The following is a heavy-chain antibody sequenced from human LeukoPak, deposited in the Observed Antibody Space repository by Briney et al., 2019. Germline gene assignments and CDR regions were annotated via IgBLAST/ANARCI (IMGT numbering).Heavy chain of an antibody. Sequence: ASVKVSCKASGYTFTGYYMHWVRQAPGQGLEWMGRINPNSGGTNYAQKFQGRVTMTRDTSISTAYKELSRLRSDDTAVYHCARSVCSGGSCHRGYWGQGTLVTVSS. D-gene: IGHD2-15*01. J-gene: IGHJ4*02. V-gene: IGHV1-2*06. CDR2: INPNSGGT. CDR3: ARSVCSGGSCHRGY. CDR1: GYTFTGYY.